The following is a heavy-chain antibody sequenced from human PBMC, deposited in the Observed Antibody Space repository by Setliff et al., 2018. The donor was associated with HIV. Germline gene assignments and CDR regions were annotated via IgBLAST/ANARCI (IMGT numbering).Heavy chain of an antibody. V-gene: IGHV1-2*02. CDR2: INTNSGDT. CDR3: ARGVGSSWFDY. CDR1: GYTFTVYY. J-gene: IGHJ5*01. Sequence: GASVKVSCKASGYTFTVYYMHWVRQAPGQGLEWMGWINTNSGDTKYAQKFQGRVTMTRDTSISTAFMDLSSLRSDDTAMYYCARGVGSSWFDYWGQGTLVTVSS. D-gene: IGHD1-26*01.